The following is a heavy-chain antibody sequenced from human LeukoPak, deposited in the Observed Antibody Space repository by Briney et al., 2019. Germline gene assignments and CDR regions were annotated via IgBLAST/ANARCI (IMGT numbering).Heavy chain of an antibody. D-gene: IGHD3-22*01. CDR2: IRYEGSIK. CDR1: GFTFSSYC. J-gene: IGHJ4*02. Sequence: GGSLRLSCAASGFTFSSYCFHWVRQAPGKGLEWVAFIRYEGSIKYYAYSGEGRFTISRDTSNKTLYLQMNSLRAEDTAVYYCAQDSIPYYYDSSGKPGNYFXYXXXXTLVTVSX. V-gene: IGHV3-30*02. CDR3: AQDSIPYYYDSSGKPGNYFXY.